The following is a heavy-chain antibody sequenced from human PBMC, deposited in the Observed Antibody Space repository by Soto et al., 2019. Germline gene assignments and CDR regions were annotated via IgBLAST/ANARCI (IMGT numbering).Heavy chain of an antibody. J-gene: IGHJ4*02. CDR1: GFIFEDFA. CDR3: AKDVGSYYYDTSAYLYDY. D-gene: IGHD3-22*01. Sequence: GGSLRLSCVGSGFIFEDFAMNWVRQVPGKGLEWVSGISWNSATLAYADSLKGRFIVSRDNAKNILYLQMNSLRPEDAALYYCAKDVGSYYYDTSAYLYDYWGQGTLVTSPQ. V-gene: IGHV3-9*01. CDR2: ISWNSATL.